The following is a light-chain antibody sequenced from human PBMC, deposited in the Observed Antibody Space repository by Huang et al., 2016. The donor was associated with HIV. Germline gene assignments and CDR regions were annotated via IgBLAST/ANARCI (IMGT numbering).Light chain of an antibody. Sequence: DIVMTQSPGSLTVSLGERASINCTSSQPLLSTANNKSYLAWYQQKPRQPPNALIYWASNRESGVPERFSGSGSGTDFTLTISSLQAEDVALYYCQQYYSASITFGQGTRVE. CDR3: QQYYSASIT. J-gene: IGKJ5*01. V-gene: IGKV4-1*01. CDR2: WAS. CDR1: QPLLSTANNKSY.